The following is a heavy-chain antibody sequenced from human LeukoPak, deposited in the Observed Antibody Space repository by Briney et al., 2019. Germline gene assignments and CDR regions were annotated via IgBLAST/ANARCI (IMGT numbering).Heavy chain of an antibody. CDR3: ARQYYDSTGYYYFDH. D-gene: IGHD3-22*01. V-gene: IGHV4-39*01. Sequence: SETLSLTCTVSGGSISGSSYYWGWIRQPPGKGLEWIGSLYYSGSTYYNPSLKSRVTISGDTSKSQFPLKLTSVTAADTAMYYCARQYYDSTGYYYFDHWGQGTLVTVSS. J-gene: IGHJ4*02. CDR1: GGSISGSSYY. CDR2: LYYSGST.